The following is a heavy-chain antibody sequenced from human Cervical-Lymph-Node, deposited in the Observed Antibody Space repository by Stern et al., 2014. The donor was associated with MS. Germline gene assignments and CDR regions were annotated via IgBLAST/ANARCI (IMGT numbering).Heavy chain of an antibody. V-gene: IGHV1-69*06. CDR2: ITPVVGTV. CDR1: GDTFDNYA. CDR3: TRFSSYGSNWYFDL. J-gene: IGHJ2*01. Sequence: VQLVASGAEVKRPGSSVKVSCRASGDTFDNYAFSWVRQAPGQGLEWMGRITPVVGTVSYTQKFQGRVTITADKSTSTVYMELSDLRSEDTAIYYCTRFSSYGSNWYFDLWGRGTPVTVSS. D-gene: IGHD5-18*01.